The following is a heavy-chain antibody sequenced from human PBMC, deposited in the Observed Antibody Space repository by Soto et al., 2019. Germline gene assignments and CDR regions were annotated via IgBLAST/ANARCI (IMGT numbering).Heavy chain of an antibody. CDR1: GGSFSGYY. CDR3: ARGYWFGELRHETKRHYYLDV. CDR2: INHSGST. V-gene: IGHV4-34*01. D-gene: IGHD3-10*01. J-gene: IGHJ6*03. Sequence: SETLSLTCAVYGGSFSGYYWSWIRQPPGKGLEWIGEINHSGSTNYNPSLKSRVTISVDTSKNQFSLKLSSVTAADTAVYYCARGYWFGELRHETKRHYYLDVWGKGTTVTVSS.